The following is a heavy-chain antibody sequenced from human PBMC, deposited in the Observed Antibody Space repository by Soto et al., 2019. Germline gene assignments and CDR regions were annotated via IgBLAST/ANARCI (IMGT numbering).Heavy chain of an antibody. D-gene: IGHD3-10*01. Sequence: QVHLVQSGAEVKKPGASVKISCEASGYPFSDYAIHWVRQAPGQRLEWMGRINAGNGNTEYSQPFQGRLTITRDSSARTAFMELGSLTSDDSAVYFCARDRDRGDYYYYYMDVWGRGTTVIVSS. J-gene: IGHJ6*03. V-gene: IGHV1-3*01. CDR3: ARDRDRGDYYYYYMDV. CDR1: GYPFSDYA. CDR2: INAGNGNT.